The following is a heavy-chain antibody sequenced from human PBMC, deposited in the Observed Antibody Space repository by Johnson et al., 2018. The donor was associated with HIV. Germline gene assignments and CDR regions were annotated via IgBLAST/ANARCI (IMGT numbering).Heavy chain of an antibody. CDR2: ISSNGGKT. CDR1: GFTFSSYA. Sequence: EQLVESGGGLVQPGGSLRLSCAASGFTFSSYAMHWVRQAPGKGLEYVAAISSNGGKTYYANSVKDRFTISRDNAKNSVDLQMNSLRAEDTAVYYCARALADGWAMWG. D-gene: IGHD3-10*01. CDR3: ARALADGWAM. J-gene: IGHJ1*01. V-gene: IGHV3-64*01.